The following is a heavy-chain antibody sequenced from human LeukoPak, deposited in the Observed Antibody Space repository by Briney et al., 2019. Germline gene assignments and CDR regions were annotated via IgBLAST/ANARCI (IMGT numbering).Heavy chain of an antibody. CDR1: GFTFSLYW. Sequence: GGSLRLSCAASGFTFSLYWMSWVRQAPGKGLEWVADIKQDGSEKYYVDSVKGRFTISRDNAKNSLSLQMDSLRAEDTAVYYCARKGSRRPSPEGVWGQGTLVTVSS. CDR2: IKQDGSEK. J-gene: IGHJ4*02. V-gene: IGHV3-7*03. D-gene: IGHD1-14*01. CDR3: ARKGSRRPSPEGV.